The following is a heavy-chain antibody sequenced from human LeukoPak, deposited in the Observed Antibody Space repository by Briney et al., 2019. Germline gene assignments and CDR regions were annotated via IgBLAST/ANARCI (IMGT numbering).Heavy chain of an antibody. CDR1: GYTFTGHS. V-gene: IGHV1-2*02. Sequence: ASVKVSCKASGYTFTGHSMYWVRQAPGQGLEWMGWIKPNSGGTNYAQKFQGRVTMTRDTSISTAYMELSRLRSDDTAVYYCAINSGYDSYYYYYMDVWGKGTTVTVSS. D-gene: IGHD5-12*01. CDR2: IKPNSGGT. J-gene: IGHJ6*03. CDR3: AINSGYDSYYYYYMDV.